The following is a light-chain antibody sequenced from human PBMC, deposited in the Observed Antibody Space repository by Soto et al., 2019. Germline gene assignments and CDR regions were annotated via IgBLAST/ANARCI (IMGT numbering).Light chain of an antibody. J-gene: IGKJ1*01. CDR1: QSVSSY. CDR2: YAS. Sequence: EIVFTQSPATLSLSPGERATLSCRASQSVSSYLAWYQHKPFHPPRLLIYYASTRATGIPARFSGSGSGTDFTLTISSLEPEDFAVYYCQQRLMTFGQGTQVEIK. V-gene: IGKV3-11*01. CDR3: QQRLMT.